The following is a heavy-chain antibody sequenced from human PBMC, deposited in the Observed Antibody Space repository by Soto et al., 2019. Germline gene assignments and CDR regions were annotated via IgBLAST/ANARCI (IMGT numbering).Heavy chain of an antibody. CDR1: GGSMSRGGYY. D-gene: IGHD3-22*01. CDR3: ATNGGYYDASGPKYFQY. V-gene: IGHV4-31*03. CDR2: IYYSGST. J-gene: IGHJ1*01. Sequence: SETLSLTCTVSGGSMSRGGYYWSWIRQYPXKGLECIGYIYYSGSTNYNPSLRSRVAISLDTSKNQFSLKLTSVTAADTAVYYCATNGGYYDASGPKYFQYWGQGTVVTVFS.